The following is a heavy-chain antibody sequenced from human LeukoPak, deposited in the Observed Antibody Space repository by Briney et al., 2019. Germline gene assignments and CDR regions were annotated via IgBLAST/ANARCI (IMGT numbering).Heavy chain of an antibody. CDR1: GGSFSGYY. D-gene: IGHD6-6*01. CDR2: INHSGST. J-gene: IGHJ4*01. V-gene: IGHV4-34*01. Sequence: SETLSLTCAVYGGSFSGYYWSWLRQPPGKGLEWIGEINHSGSTKYNPSLRSRVAISVATSKNRFYLKLSSVTAADPDVYYCARDFYILDYSSSPNFDYWGQGTMVTVSS. CDR3: ARDFYILDYSSSPNFDY.